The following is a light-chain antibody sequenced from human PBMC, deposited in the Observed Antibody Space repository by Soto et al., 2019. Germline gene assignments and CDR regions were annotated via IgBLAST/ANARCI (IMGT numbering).Light chain of an antibody. J-gene: IGKJ1*01. Sequence: DIQMTQSPSTLSASVGDRVTITCRAGQSISSWLAWYQQKPGKAPKLLSYKASSLESGVPSRFSGSGSGTEFTLTISSLQPDDFATYYCQQYNSYSTFGQGTKVEIK. CDR2: KAS. CDR1: QSISSW. V-gene: IGKV1-5*03. CDR3: QQYNSYST.